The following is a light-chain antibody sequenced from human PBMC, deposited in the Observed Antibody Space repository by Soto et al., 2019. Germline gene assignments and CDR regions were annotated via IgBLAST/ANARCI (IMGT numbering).Light chain of an antibody. CDR3: QQYHDFQYT. J-gene: IGKJ2*01. CDR1: QSVSTNN. Sequence: IVLTQSPGTLSSSPGERATLSCRASQSVSTNNLAWYQQRPGQAPRLLIYGASRRATGIPDRFSGSGSGTDFTLTISSLQPADSATYYCQQYHDFQYTFGQGTKLEI. CDR2: GAS. V-gene: IGKV3-20*01.